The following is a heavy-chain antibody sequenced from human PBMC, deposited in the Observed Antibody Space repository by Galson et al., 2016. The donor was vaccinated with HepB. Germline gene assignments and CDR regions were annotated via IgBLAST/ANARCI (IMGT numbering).Heavy chain of an antibody. J-gene: IGHJ4*02. D-gene: IGHD6-13*01. CDR3: ARGSSWRYFDY. Sequence: ASGYSFTSYGIAWVRQAPGQGLEWMGWISDYNGDRNYAQKFQGRVTLTTDTSTTTVYMELTSLRSDDTAVYFGARGSSWRYFDYWGQGTQVTVSS. V-gene: IGHV1-18*01. CDR2: ISDYNGDR. CDR1: GYSFTSYG.